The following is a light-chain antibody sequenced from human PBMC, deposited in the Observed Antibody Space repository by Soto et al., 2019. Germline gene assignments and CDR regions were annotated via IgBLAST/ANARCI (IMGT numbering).Light chain of an antibody. CDR1: TPNIRNNA. Sequence: QSVLTQPPSVSGAPGQWVTISCSGSTPNIRNNAVDWYQQFPGKAPKLLIYYDDLLPSGVSARFSGSKSGTSASLAISGLQSEDEADYYCCSYAGSSTLGVLGTGTKLTVL. J-gene: IGLJ1*01. V-gene: IGLV1-36*01. CDR3: CSYAGSSTLGV. CDR2: YDD.